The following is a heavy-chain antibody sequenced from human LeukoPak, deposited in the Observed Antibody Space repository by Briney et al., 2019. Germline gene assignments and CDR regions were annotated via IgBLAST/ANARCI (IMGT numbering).Heavy chain of an antibody. J-gene: IGHJ4*02. CDR1: GGSISSGGYY. Sequence: MPSETLSLTCTVSGGSISSGGYYWSWIRQPPGKGLEWIGYIYHSGSTYYNPSLKSRVTISVDTSKNQFSLKLSSVTAADTAVYYCARRSVVPAARYGYSYGKAFDYWGQGTLVTVSS. CDR2: IYHSGST. CDR3: ARRSVVPAARYGYSYGKAFDY. V-gene: IGHV4-30-2*01. D-gene: IGHD2-2*01.